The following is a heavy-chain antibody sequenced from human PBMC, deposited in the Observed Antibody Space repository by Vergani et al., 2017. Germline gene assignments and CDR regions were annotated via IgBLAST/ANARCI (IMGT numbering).Heavy chain of an antibody. CDR1: GGPLSSYY. CDR3: ARDHDYSKGHYYYYMDV. Sequence: QVQLQESGPGLVKPSETLSLTCPVSGGPLSSYYWSWIRPPPGKGLGWIGYIYYSGSTNYNPSLKSRVTISVDTSKNQFSLKLSSVTAADTAVYYCARDHDYSKGHYYYYMDVWGKGTTVTVSS. J-gene: IGHJ6*03. V-gene: IGHV4-59*01. CDR2: IYYSGST. D-gene: IGHD4-11*01.